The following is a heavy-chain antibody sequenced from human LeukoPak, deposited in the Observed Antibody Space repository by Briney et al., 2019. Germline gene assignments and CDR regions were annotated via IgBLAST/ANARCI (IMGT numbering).Heavy chain of an antibody. Sequence: GASVKVSCKASGGTFSSFAISWVRQAPGQGLEWMGGIIPIFGTVNYAQKFQGRVTITTDESTSTAYMELSSLRSEDTAVYYCARDTAPYYYYMDVWGKGTTVTVSS. J-gene: IGHJ6*03. CDR3: ARDTAPYYYYMDV. V-gene: IGHV1-69*05. CDR2: IIPIFGTV. CDR1: GGTFSSFA.